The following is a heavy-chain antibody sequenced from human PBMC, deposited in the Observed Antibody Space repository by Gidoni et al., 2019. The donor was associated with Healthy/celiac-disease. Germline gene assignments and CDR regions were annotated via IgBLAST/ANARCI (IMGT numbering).Heavy chain of an antibody. CDR2: IWYDGSNK. CDR1: GFTFSSYG. D-gene: IGHD1-1*01. J-gene: IGHJ5*02. V-gene: IGHV3-33*01. Sequence: QVQLVESGGGVVQPGRSLRLSCAASGFTFSSYGMHWVRQAPGKGLEWVAVIWYDGSNKSYADSVKGRFTISRDNSKNTRYLQMNSLRAEDTAVYYCARDRSMPGTTGKGPFDPWGQGTLVTVSS. CDR3: ARDRSMPGTTGKGPFDP.